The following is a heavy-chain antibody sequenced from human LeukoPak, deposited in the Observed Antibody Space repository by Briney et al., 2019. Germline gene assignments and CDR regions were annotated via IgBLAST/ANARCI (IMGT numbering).Heavy chain of an antibody. D-gene: IGHD5-12*01. CDR1: GGTFSSYA. V-gene: IGHV1-69*06. Sequence: ASVRVSCKASGGTFSSYAISWVRQAPGQGLEWMGGIIPIFGTANYAQKFQGRVTITADKSTSTAYMELSSLRSGDTAVYYCARAGLGGYDFDYWGQGTLVTVSS. CDR3: ARAGLGGYDFDY. CDR2: IIPIFGTA. J-gene: IGHJ4*02.